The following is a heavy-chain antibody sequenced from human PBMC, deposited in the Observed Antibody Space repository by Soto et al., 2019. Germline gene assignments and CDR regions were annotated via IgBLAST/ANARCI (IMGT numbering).Heavy chain of an antibody. CDR3: TRTIVGSREQDS. J-gene: IGHJ4*02. Sequence: QVQLQESGPGLVKPSQTLSLTCTVSGGAISSGGYYWSWIRQHPGKDLEWIGYIYYCGSTYYSPSLKSRVPLSVDTSNNQFPLKLSSVTAADTAVYYCTRTIVGSREQDSWGQGTLVTVSS. CDR2: IYYCGST. CDR1: GGAISSGGYY. D-gene: IGHD2-21*01. V-gene: IGHV4-31*03.